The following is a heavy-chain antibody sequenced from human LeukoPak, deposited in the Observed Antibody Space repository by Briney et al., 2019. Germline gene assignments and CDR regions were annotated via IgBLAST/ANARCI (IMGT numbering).Heavy chain of an antibody. J-gene: IGHJ6*02. CDR3: AANYDFWSGPPYGMDV. CDR1: GYTFTGYY. Sequence: GASVKVSCKASGYTFTGYYMHWVRQAPGQGLEWMGWISAYNGNTNYAQKLQGRVTMTTDTSTSTAYMELRSLRSDDTAVYYCAANYDFWSGPPYGMDVWGQGTTVTVSS. V-gene: IGHV1-18*04. CDR2: ISAYNGNT. D-gene: IGHD3-3*01.